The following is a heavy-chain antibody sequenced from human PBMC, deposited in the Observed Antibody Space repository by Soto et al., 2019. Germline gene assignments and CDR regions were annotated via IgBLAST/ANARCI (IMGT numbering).Heavy chain of an antibody. CDR2: IFHSGST. J-gene: IGHJ4*02. CDR1: GVSISNSNW. CDR3: AHRPIVGAAI. Sequence: QVQLQESGPGLVKPSGTLSLTCAVFGVSISNSNWWTWVRQPTGKGLDWIGEIFHSGSTNYNSSLMGRVTISVDKANNQFSLKLSSVTAADTAVYYCAHRPIVGAAIWGQGTLVTVSS. V-gene: IGHV4-4*02. D-gene: IGHD1-26*01.